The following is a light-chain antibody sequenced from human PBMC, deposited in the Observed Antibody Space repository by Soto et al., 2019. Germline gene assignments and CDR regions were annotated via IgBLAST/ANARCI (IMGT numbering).Light chain of an antibody. CDR3: QQRRNWPPT. CDR2: DAS. Sequence: ERATLSCRASQSVSSYLAWYQQKPGQAPRLLIYDASNRATGIPARFSGSGSGTDFTLTISSLEPEDFAVYYCQQRRNWPPTFGPGTKVDIK. CDR1: QSVSSY. J-gene: IGKJ3*01. V-gene: IGKV3-11*01.